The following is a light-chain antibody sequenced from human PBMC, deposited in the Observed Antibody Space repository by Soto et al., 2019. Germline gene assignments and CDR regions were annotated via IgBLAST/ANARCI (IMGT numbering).Light chain of an antibody. CDR3: TSYTNSNTYV. V-gene: IGLV2-14*01. CDR2: EVN. J-gene: IGLJ1*01. Sequence: QSALTQPASVSGSPGQSITVSCTGTSSDVGGYNSVSWYQQHPRKTPKLMIFEVNNRPSGVSNRFSGSKSGNTASLTISGLQAEDEADDYCTSYTNSNTYVFGTGTKLTVL. CDR1: SSDVGGYNS.